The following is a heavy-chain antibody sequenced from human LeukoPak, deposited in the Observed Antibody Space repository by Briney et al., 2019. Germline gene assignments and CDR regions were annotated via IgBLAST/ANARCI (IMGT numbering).Heavy chain of an antibody. CDR3: AKDRRYSSD. V-gene: IGHV3-23*01. CDR1: GFTVSTNY. D-gene: IGHD6-19*01. J-gene: IGHJ4*02. CDR2: ISGSGVTT. Sequence: GGSLRLSCAVSGFTVSTNYMSWVRQAPGKGLEWVSGISGSGVTTHYADSVKGRFTISRDNSKNTLYLQMNSLRAEDTAVYYCAKDRRYSSDWGQGTLVTVSS.